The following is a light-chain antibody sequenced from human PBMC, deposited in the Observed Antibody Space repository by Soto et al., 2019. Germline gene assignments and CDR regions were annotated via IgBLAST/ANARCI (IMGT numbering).Light chain of an antibody. J-gene: IGKJ1*01. CDR1: QSVSSSF. CDR3: QQCGSTPPWE. CDR2: GAS. Sequence: EIVMTHSPATLSVSPWERATLFCRASQSVSSSFLDWYQQKPGQAPRLLIYGASSRATGIPDRFSGSGSGTDFTLTISRLEPEDFAVYYCQQCGSTPPWEFGQGTKVDIK. V-gene: IGKV3-20*01.